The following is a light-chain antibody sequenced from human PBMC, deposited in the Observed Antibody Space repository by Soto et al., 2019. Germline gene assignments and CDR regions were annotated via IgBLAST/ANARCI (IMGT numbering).Light chain of an antibody. CDR3: QQYNSSPT. Sequence: DIPMTQSPSTLSASVGDRVTITCRASQSISSWLAWYQQKPGKAPKLLIYKASSLASGVPSRFSGSGSGTEFTLTISSLQSEDFATYYCQQYNSSPTFGQGTKVEIK. V-gene: IGKV1-5*03. J-gene: IGKJ1*01. CDR1: QSISSW. CDR2: KAS.